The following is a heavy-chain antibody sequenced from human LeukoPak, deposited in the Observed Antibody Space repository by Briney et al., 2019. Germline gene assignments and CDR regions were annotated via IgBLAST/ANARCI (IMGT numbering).Heavy chain of an antibody. J-gene: IGHJ4*02. D-gene: IGHD5-24*01. CDR3: VRDRELNY. V-gene: IGHV4-59*01. CDR2: IYYSGST. Sequence: SETLSLTCAVYGGSFSGYYWSWIRQPPGKGLEWIGYIYYSGSTNYNPSLKSRVTISADTSKNQFSLKLSSVIAADTAVYYCVRDRELNYWGQGILVTVSS. CDR1: GGSFSGYY.